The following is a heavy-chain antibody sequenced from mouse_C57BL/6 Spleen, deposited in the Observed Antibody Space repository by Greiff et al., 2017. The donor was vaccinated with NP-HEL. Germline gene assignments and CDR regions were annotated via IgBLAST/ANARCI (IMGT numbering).Heavy chain of an antibody. V-gene: IGHV1-76*01. J-gene: IGHJ2*01. CDR2: IYPGSGNT. Sequence: QVQLQQSGAELVRPGASVKLSCKASGYTFTDYYINWVKQRPGQGLEWIARIYPGSGNTYYNEKFKGKATLTAEKSSSTAYMQLSSLTSEDSAVYFCARNYGYDGVYYCDYWGQGTTLTVSS. CDR1: GYTFTDYY. D-gene: IGHD2-2*01. CDR3: ARNYGYDGVYYCDY.